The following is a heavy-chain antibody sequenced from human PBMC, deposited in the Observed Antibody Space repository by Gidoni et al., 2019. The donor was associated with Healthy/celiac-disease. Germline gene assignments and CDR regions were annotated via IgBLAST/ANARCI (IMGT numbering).Heavy chain of an antibody. CDR1: YGSYG. Sequence: YGSYGMHWVRQAPGKGLEWVAVILYDGSNKYYADSVKGRFTISRDNSKNTLYLQMNSLRAEDTAVYYCAKATVPAAIYYYYYYMDVWGKGTTVTVSS. V-gene: IGHV3-30*18. D-gene: IGHD2-2*01. CDR3: AKATVPAAIYYYYYYMDV. CDR2: ILYDGSNK. J-gene: IGHJ6*03.